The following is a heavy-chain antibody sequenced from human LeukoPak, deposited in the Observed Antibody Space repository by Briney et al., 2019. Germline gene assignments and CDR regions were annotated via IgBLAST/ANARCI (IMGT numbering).Heavy chain of an antibody. CDR2: IRYDGSNK. V-gene: IGHV3-30*02. CDR1: GFTFSSYG. Sequence: TGGSLRLSCAASGFTFSSYGMHWVRQAPGKGLEWVAFIRYDGSNKYYADSVKGRFTISRDNSKNTLYLQMNSLRAEDTAVYYCAKVGYDFWSGYRDDYYYYYMDVWGKGTTVTVSS. J-gene: IGHJ6*03. D-gene: IGHD3-3*01. CDR3: AKVGYDFWSGYRDDYYYYYMDV.